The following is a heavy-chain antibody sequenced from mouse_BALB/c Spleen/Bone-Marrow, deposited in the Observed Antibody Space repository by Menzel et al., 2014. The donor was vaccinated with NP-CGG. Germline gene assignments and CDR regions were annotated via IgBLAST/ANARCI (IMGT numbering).Heavy chain of an antibody. V-gene: IGHV3-1*02. D-gene: IGHD3-3*01. CDR1: GYSITSGYT. CDR2: IHYSGST. J-gene: IGHJ4*01. Sequence: VQLKESGPDLVKPSQSLSLTCTVTGYSITSGYTWHWIRQFPGNTLEWMGYIHYSGSTNCNPSLKSRISITRDTSKNQFFLQLNSVTTGDTATYFCSKGTYAMDYWGQGTSVTVSS. CDR3: SKGTYAMDY.